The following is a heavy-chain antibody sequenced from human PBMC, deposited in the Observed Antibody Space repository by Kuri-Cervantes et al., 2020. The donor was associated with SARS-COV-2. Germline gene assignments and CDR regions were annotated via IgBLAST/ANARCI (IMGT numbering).Heavy chain of an antibody. Sequence: SETLSLTCTVSGGSISSGGYYWSWIRQPPGKGLEWIATIHSGGNTYYNVSLRSRLTMSVDTSKNQFSLRLTSVTAADMAVYYCIAYPHGWVTGGGFWGQGTLVTVSS. CDR3: IAYPHGWVTGGGF. D-gene: IGHD6-19*01. CDR2: IHSGGNT. J-gene: IGHJ4*02. V-gene: IGHV4-39*03. CDR1: GGSISSGGYY.